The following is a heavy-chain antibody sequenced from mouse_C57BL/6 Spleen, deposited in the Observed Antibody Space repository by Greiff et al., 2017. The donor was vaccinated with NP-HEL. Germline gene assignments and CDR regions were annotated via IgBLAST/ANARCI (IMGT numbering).Heavy chain of an antibody. V-gene: IGHV1-82*01. CDR1: GYAFSSSW. CDR3: ARENWDY. Sequence: QVQLQQSGPELVKPGASVKISCKASGYAFSSSWMNWVKQRPGKGLEWIGRIYPGDGDTNYNGKFKGKATLTADKSSSTAYMQRSSLTSEDSAVYFCARENWDYWGQGTTLTVSS. J-gene: IGHJ2*01. CDR2: IYPGDGDT. D-gene: IGHD4-1*01.